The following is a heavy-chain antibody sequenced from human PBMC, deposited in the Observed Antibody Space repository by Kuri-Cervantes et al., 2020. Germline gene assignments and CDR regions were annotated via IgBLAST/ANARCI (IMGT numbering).Heavy chain of an antibody. CDR1: GFTFSSYS. CDR2: ISISSSTI. D-gene: IGHD3-22*01. Sequence: GGSLRLSCAASGFTFSSYSMNWVRQAPGKGLEWVSYISISSSTIYYADSVKGRFTISGDNSKNTLYLQMNSLRAEDTAVYYCAKAQRSYYYDSSGYYCWGDYYYYMDVWGKGTTVTVSS. J-gene: IGHJ6*03. V-gene: IGHV3-48*01. CDR3: AKAQRSYYYDSSGYYCWGDYYYYMDV.